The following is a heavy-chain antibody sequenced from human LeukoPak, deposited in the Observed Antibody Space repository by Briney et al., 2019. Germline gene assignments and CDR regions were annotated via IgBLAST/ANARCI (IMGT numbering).Heavy chain of an antibody. CDR3: ARERTGFDP. J-gene: IGHJ5*02. CDR1: GDSVSINSAA. V-gene: IGHV6-1*01. CDR2: TYYRSKWYN. Sequence: SQTLSLTCAISGDSVSINSAACNWIRQSPSRGLESLGRTYYRSKWYNDYALSVKSRITINPATSKNQLSLQLNSVTPEDTAVYSCARERTGFDPWGQGTLVTVSS. D-gene: IGHD1-1*01.